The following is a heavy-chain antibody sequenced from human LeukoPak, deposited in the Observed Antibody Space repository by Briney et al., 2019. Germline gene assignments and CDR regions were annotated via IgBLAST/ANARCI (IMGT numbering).Heavy chain of an antibody. J-gene: IGHJ4*02. V-gene: IGHV4-39*01. CDR2: MYYSGST. CDR1: GDSISSSRYY. CDR3: EGVVVAATTPY. Sequence: SETLSLTCTVSGDSISSSRYYWGWICQPPGKGLEWIGSMYYSGSTHSNPSLKSRVTISVDTSKNQFSLKLSSVTAADTAIYYCEGVVVAATTPYWGQGTLVAVSS. D-gene: IGHD2-15*01.